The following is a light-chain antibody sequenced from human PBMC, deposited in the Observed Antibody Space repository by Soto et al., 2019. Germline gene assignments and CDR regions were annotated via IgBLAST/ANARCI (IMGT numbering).Light chain of an antibody. V-gene: IGKV3D-11*01. CDR3: QQRSNWPIT. CDR1: QDINTY. J-gene: IGKJ5*01. CDR2: DAS. Sequence: EIVLTQSPATLSLSPGERATLSCRASQDINTYLAWYQQKPGQAPRLLIYDASNRAKGIPARFSGSGPGTDFTLTIRSLEPEDFAVYYCQQRSNWPITFGQGTRLEIK.